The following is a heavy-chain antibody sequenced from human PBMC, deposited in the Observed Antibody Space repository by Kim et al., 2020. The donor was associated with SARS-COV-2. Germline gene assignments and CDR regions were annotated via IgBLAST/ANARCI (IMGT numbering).Heavy chain of an antibody. V-gene: IGHV3-74*01. CDR2: VKSDGATT. D-gene: IGHD7-27*01. Sequence: GGSLRLSCSASGFTLASYWMHWVRQAPGKGLVWVSRVKSDGATTTYADSVQGRFTISRDNAKNTLYLQMDSLIVEDTAVYYCTRDLSGDGEWYFDLWGRGTLVTVSS. CDR1: GFTLASYW. J-gene: IGHJ2*01. CDR3: TRDLSGDGEWYFDL.